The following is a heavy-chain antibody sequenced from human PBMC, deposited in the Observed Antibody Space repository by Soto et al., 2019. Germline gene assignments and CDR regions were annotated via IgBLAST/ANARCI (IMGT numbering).Heavy chain of an antibody. CDR3: AKARAIFGVVIQADYFYYMDV. Sequence: HPGGSLRLSCAASGFTFSNYGMHWVRQAPGKGLEWVAVISFDGSNIYNADSVKGRFTTSRDNSKNTLYLQMNSLRPEDTAVYYCAKARAIFGVVIQADYFYYMDVWGRGTTVTVSS. V-gene: IGHV3-30*18. CDR2: ISFDGSNI. J-gene: IGHJ6*02. CDR1: GFTFSNYG. D-gene: IGHD3-3*01.